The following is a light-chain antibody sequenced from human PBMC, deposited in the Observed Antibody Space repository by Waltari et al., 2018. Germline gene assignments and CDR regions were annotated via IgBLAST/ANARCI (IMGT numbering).Light chain of an antibody. CDR3: QQYNNWPPWT. CDR1: QTISSN. V-gene: IGKV3-15*01. CDR2: GAS. J-gene: IGKJ1*01. Sequence: ETVMTQSPATLSVSPGETATLSCRASQTISSNLAWYQQKPGQAPRLRIHGASHRAIGIPDRFSGSGSGTQFTLTISSLQSEDFAVYYCQQYNNWPPWTFGQGTKVEIK.